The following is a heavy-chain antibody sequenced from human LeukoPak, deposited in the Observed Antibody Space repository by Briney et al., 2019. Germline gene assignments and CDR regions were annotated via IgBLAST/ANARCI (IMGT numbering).Heavy chain of an antibody. Sequence: PETLSLTCAVYGGSFSGYYWSWIRQPPGRELEWIGEINHSGSTNYNPSLKSRVTISVDTSKNQFSLKLSSVTAADTAVYYCASEFYGYHIPKYDYWGQGTLVTVSS. CDR3: ASEFYGYHIPKYDY. CDR1: GGSFSGYY. D-gene: IGHD5-18*01. V-gene: IGHV4-34*01. CDR2: INHSGST. J-gene: IGHJ4*02.